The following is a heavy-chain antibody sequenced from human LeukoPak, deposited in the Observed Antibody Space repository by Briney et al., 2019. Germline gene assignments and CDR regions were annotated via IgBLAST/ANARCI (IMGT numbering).Heavy chain of an antibody. Sequence: ASVRVSCKASGYNFTDYYVHWVRQAPGQGLEWMGYIIPNSEGTEFAHKFQGRVTMTRDTSIITAYMELSRLTSDDTAVYYCASGDYSGTKPDPIDMWGQGTLVTVSS. CDR3: ASGDYSGTKPDPIDM. CDR1: GYNFTDYY. CDR2: IIPNSEGT. V-gene: IGHV1-2*02. D-gene: IGHD3-10*01. J-gene: IGHJ3*02.